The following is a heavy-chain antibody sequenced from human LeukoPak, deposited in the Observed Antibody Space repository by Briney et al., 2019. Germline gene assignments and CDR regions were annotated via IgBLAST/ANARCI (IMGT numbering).Heavy chain of an antibody. D-gene: IGHD3-10*01. CDR1: GSTFSNYA. Sequence: GGSPRLSYTTSGSTFSNYAMSWVRQAPGKGLEWVSSISGSAITTYYADSVKGRFAISRDNSKNTLYLQMTSLRAEDTAVYYCAKDQRFGDLDDYRGQGTLVTVSS. V-gene: IGHV3-23*01. CDR2: ISGSAITT. J-gene: IGHJ4*02. CDR3: AKDQRFGDLDDY.